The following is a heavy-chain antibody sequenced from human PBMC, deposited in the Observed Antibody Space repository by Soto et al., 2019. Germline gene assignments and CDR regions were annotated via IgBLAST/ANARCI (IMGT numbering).Heavy chain of an antibody. D-gene: IGHD3-10*01. CDR2: ISSSSSTI. CDR1: GFTFSSYS. CDR3: ARVAAEILLWFGMDV. V-gene: IGHV3-48*02. J-gene: IGHJ6*02. Sequence: PGGSLRLSCAASGFTFSSYSMNWVRQAPGKGLEWVSYISSSSSTIYYADSVKGRSTISRDNAKNSLYLQMNSLRDEDTAVYYCARVAAEILLWFGMDVWGQGTTVTAP.